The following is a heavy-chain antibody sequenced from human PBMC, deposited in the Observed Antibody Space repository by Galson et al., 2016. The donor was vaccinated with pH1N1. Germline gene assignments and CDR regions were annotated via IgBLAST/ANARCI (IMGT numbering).Heavy chain of an antibody. V-gene: IGHV5-51*03. CDR2: IYPGDSDT. CDR1: GYSFSNYR. J-gene: IGHJ4*02. CDR3: ARSTKGVSTGHFDS. Sequence: QSGAEVKKPRESLRISCKGFGYSFSNYRIAWVRQMPGKGLECMGVIYPGDSDTKYNPSFDGQVVISADKSISSVFLQWNSLEASDTAMYYCARSTKGVSTGHFDSWGQGTLVTVSS. D-gene: IGHD1-1*01.